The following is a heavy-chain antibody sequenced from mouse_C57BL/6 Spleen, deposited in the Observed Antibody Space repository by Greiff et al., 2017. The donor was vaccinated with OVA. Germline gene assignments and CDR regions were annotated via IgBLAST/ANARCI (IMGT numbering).Heavy chain of an antibody. J-gene: IGHJ3*01. V-gene: IGHV1-53*01. CDR1: GYTFTSYW. CDR2: INPSNGGT. Sequence: VQLQQPGTELVKPGASVKLSCKASGYTFTSYWMHWVKQRPGQGLEWIGNINPSNGGTNYNEKFKSKATLNVDKSSSTAYMQLSSLTSEDSAVYYCAREGANWDEGFAYWGQGTLVTVSA. CDR3: AREGANWDEGFAY. D-gene: IGHD4-1*01.